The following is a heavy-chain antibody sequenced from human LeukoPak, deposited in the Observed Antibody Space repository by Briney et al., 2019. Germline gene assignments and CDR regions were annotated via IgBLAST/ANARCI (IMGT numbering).Heavy chain of an antibody. J-gene: IGHJ5*02. CDR2: INHSGST. V-gene: IGHV4-34*01. CDR3: AREIGITIFGFDP. CDR1: GEYFSTYY. D-gene: IGHD3-3*01. Sequence: PSETLSLTCAVYGEYFSTYYYSWIRQPPGKGLEWIGEINHSGSTNYNPSLKSRVTISVDTSKNQFSLKLSSVTAADTAVYYCAREIGITIFGFDPWGQGTLVTVSS.